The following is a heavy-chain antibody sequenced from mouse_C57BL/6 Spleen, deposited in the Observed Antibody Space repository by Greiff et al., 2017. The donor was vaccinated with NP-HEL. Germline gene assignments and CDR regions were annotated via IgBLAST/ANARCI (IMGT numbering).Heavy chain of an antibody. D-gene: IGHD3-2*02. CDR3: ARVSGYQFAY. CDR2: ISYDGSN. V-gene: IGHV3-6*01. J-gene: IGHJ3*01. CDR1: GYSITSGYY. Sequence: EVQLVESGPGLVKPSQSLSLTCSVTGYSITSGYYWNWIRQFPGNKLEWMGYISYDGSNNYNPSLKNRISITRDTSKNQFFLKLNSVTTEDTATYYCARVSGYQFAYWGQGTLVTVSA.